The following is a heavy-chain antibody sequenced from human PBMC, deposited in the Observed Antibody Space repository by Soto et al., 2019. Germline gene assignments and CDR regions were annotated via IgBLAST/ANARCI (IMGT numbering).Heavy chain of an antibody. D-gene: IGHD2-2*01. CDR1: GYTFTSYY. J-gene: IGHJ4*02. CDR3: ARGPIVVVPAALLAEFDY. Sequence: QVQLVQSGAEVKKLGASVKVSCKASGYTFTSYYMHWVRQAPGQGLEWMGIINPSGGSTSYAQKFQGRVTMTRDTSTSTVYMELSSLRSEDTAVYYCARGPIVVVPAALLAEFDYWGQGTLVTVSS. CDR2: INPSGGST. V-gene: IGHV1-46*01.